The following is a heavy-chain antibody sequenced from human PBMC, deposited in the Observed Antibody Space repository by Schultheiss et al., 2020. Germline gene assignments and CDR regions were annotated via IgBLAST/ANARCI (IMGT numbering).Heavy chain of an antibody. CDR1: GFTFDDYA. J-gene: IGHJ3*02. CDR3: AKDMLVVITGGAFDI. Sequence: GGSLRLSCAASGFTFDDYAMHWVRQAPGKGLEWVSGISWNSGSIGYADSVKGRFTISRDNAKNSLYLQMNSLRAEDTALYYCAKDMLVVITGGAFDIWGQGTMV. D-gene: IGHD3-22*01. CDR2: ISWNSGSI. V-gene: IGHV3-9*01.